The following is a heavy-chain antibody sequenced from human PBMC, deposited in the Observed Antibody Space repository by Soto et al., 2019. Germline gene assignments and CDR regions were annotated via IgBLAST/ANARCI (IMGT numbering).Heavy chain of an antibody. CDR1: GFTFSSYA. D-gene: IGHD1-1*01. J-gene: IGHJ4*02. CDR2: ISYDGSNK. Sequence: GGSLRLSCAASGFTFSSYAMHWVRQAPGKGLEWVAVISYDGSNKYYADSVKGRFTISRDNSKNTLYLQMNSLRAEDTAVYYCARDSTNNFVSGGYFDYWGQGTLVTVSS. V-gene: IGHV3-30-3*01. CDR3: ARDSTNNFVSGGYFDY.